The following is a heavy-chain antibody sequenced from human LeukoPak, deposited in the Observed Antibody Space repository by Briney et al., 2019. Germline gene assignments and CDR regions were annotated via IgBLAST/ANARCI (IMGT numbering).Heavy chain of an antibody. J-gene: IGHJ4*01. CDR1: GFTFSSYA. CDR2: SSVSGVDT. V-gene: IGHV3-23*01. D-gene: IGHD2-8*01. CDR3: VKSGGLRVFSEWAESGY. Sequence: PGGSLRLSCAASGFTFSSYAMAWARKAPGKGLEWVSISSVSGVDTYYADSVKGRCTISRDNSRNTLSLQMSHLRADDTAIYYCVKSGGLRVFSEWAESGYWGRGTLVTVSS.